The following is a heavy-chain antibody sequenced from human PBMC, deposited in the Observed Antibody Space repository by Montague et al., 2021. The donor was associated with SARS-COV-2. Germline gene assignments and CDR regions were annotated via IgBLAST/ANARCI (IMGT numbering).Heavy chain of an antibody. J-gene: IGHJ5*02. Sequence: SETLSLTCTVSGGSISSSSYYWGWIRQPPGKGLEWIGSIYYSGSTYYNPSLKSRVTISVDTSKNQFSLKLSSVTAAGTAVYYCARHHSRDTIFGVAKMNWFDPWGQGTLVTVSS. CDR1: GGSISSSSYY. CDR2: IYYSGST. D-gene: IGHD3-3*01. V-gene: IGHV4-39*01. CDR3: ARHHSRDTIFGVAKMNWFDP.